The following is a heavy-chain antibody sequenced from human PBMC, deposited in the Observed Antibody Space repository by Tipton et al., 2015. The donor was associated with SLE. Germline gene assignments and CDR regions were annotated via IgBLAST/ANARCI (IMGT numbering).Heavy chain of an antibody. CDR3: ARDKDIVVVVAADYYYGMDV. D-gene: IGHD2-15*01. Sequence: SLRLSCAASGFTFSSYWMHWVRQAPGKGLVWVSSISSSSSYIYYADSVKGRFTISRDNAKNSLYLQMNSLRAEDTAVYYCARDKDIVVVVAADYYYGMDVWGQGTTVTVSS. CDR2: ISSSSSYI. J-gene: IGHJ6*02. CDR1: GFTFSSYW. V-gene: IGHV3-21*03.